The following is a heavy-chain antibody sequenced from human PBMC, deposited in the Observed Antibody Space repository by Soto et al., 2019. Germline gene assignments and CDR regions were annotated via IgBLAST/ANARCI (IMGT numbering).Heavy chain of an antibody. J-gene: IGHJ6*03. Sequence: SETLSLTCAVYGGSFSGYYWSWIRQPPGKGLEWIGEINHSGSTNYNPSLKSRVTISVDTSKNQFSLKLSSVTAADTAVYYCARGYCSGGSCYYGYYYSDMDVWGKGDAVTISS. D-gene: IGHD2-15*01. CDR2: INHSGST. V-gene: IGHV4-34*01. CDR1: GGSFSGYY. CDR3: ARGYCSGGSCYYGYYYSDMDV.